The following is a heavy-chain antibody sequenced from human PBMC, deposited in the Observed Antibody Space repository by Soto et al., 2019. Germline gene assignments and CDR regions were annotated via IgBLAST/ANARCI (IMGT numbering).Heavy chain of an antibody. CDR3: ARWYWNDDFGHDYYYGMDV. J-gene: IGHJ6*02. Sequence: LGESLKISCKGSGYSFTSYWIGWVRQMPGKGLEWMGTIYPGDSDTRYSPSFQGQVTISADKSISTAYLQWSSLKASDTAMYYCARWYWNDDFGHDYYYGMDVWGQGTTVTVS. CDR2: IYPGDSDT. V-gene: IGHV5-51*01. CDR1: GYSFTSYW. D-gene: IGHD1-1*01.